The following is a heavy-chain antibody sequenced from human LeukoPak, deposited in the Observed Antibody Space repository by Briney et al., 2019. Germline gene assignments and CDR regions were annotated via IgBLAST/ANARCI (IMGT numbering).Heavy chain of an antibody. D-gene: IGHD7-27*01. V-gene: IGHV3-21*01. Sequence: GGSLRLSCAASGFTFSSYSMNWVRQAPGKGLEWVSSISSSSSYIYYADSVEGRFTISRDNAKNSLYLQMNSLRAEDTAVYYCARDLGYDAFDIWGQGTMVTVSS. CDR2: ISSSSSYI. CDR1: GFTFSSYS. CDR3: ARDLGYDAFDI. J-gene: IGHJ3*02.